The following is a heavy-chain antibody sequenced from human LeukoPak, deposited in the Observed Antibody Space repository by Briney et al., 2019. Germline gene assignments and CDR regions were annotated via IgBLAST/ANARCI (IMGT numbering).Heavy chain of an antibody. D-gene: IGHD6-19*01. CDR1: GFTFSSYA. CDR2: ISSNGGST. CDR3: VKDHITVAGIYYFDY. V-gene: IGHV3-64D*06. Sequence: GGSLRLSCSASGFTFSSYAMHWVRQAPRKGLEYVSAISSNGGSTYYADSVKGRFTISRDNSKNTLYLQMSSLRAEDTAVYYCVKDHITVAGIYYFDYWGQGTLVTVSS. J-gene: IGHJ4*02.